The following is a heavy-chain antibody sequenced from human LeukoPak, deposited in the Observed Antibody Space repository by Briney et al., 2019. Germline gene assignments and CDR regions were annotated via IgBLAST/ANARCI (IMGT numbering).Heavy chain of an antibody. D-gene: IGHD2-2*01. CDR3: ARSGSQLLWSDYYYYYMDV. CDR2: IKSKTNGETR. Sequence: PGGSLRLSCAASGFTLSTAWMNWVRQAPGKGLEWVGLIKSKTNGETRDYAAPVKGRFTISRDDSDNTLYLQMNSLRAEDTAVYYCARSGSQLLWSDYYYYYMDVWGKGTTVTVSS. CDR1: GFTLSTAW. J-gene: IGHJ6*03. V-gene: IGHV3-15*01.